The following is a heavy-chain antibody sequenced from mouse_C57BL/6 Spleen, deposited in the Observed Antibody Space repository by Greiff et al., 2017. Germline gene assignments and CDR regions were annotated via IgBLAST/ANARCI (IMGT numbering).Heavy chain of an antibody. J-gene: IGHJ1*03. D-gene: IGHD2-12*01. Sequence: QVQLQQPGAELVRPGSSVKLSCKASGYTFTSYWMDWVKQRPGQGLEWIGNIYPSDSETHYNQKFKDKATLTVDKSSSTAYMQLSSLTSEDSAVYYCARLRRGPYWYFDVWGTGTTVTVSS. V-gene: IGHV1-61*01. CDR1: GYTFTSYW. CDR2: IYPSDSET. CDR3: ARLRRGPYWYFDV.